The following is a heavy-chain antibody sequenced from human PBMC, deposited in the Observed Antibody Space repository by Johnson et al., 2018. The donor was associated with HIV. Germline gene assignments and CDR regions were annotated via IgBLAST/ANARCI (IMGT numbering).Heavy chain of an antibody. CDR3: AREGDVVIWFGEQRTSHAFDI. CDR2: TKNKANSYTT. J-gene: IGHJ3*02. CDR1: GFTFSDHY. Sequence: VQLVESGGGLVQPGGSLRLSCAASGFTFSDHYMDWVRQAPGKGLEWVGRTKNKANSYTTEYAASVKGRFTISRDDSKNSLYLQMNSLKTEDTAVYYCAREGDVVIWFGEQRTSHAFDIWGQGTMVTVSS. V-gene: IGHV3-72*01. D-gene: IGHD3-10*01.